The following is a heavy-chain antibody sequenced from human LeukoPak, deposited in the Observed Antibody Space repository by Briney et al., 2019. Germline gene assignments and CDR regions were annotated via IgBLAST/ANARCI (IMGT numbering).Heavy chain of an antibody. V-gene: IGHV1-2*02. CDR2: INPNSGGT. D-gene: IGHD3-10*01. J-gene: IGHJ4*02. Sequence: ASVKVSCKASGYTFTGYYMHWVRQAPGQGLEWMGWINPNSGGTNYAQKFQGRVTMTRDTSISTAYMELSRLRSDDAAVYYCAREGDNGSGSYYYFDYWGQGTLVTVSS. CDR1: GYTFTGYY. CDR3: AREGDNGSGSYYYFDY.